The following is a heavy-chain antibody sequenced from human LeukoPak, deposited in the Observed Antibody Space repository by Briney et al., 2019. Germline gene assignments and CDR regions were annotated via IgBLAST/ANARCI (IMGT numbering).Heavy chain of an antibody. CDR1: GGSLSSGGYY. D-gene: IGHD1-14*01. CDR3: AREDRYYFDY. V-gene: IGHV4-31*03. J-gene: IGHJ4*02. CDR2: FYYSGST. Sequence: SETLSLTCTVSGGSLSSGGYYWRWLRQHPGKGGEWIGYFYYSGSTYYNPSLKSRVTISVDTSKNQFSLKLSSVTAADTAVYYCAREDRYYFDYWGQGTLVTVSS.